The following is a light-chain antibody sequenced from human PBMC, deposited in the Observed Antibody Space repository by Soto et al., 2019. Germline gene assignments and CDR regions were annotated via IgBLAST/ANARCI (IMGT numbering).Light chain of an antibody. CDR1: RSVSSSY. CDR3: QQYGSSPPKYT. CDR2: GAS. J-gene: IGKJ2*01. Sequence: EIVLTQPPGTLSLSPGERATLSCRASRSVSSSYLAWYQQKPGQAPRLLIYGASSRATGIPDRFSGSGSGTDFTLTISRLEPEDFAVYYCQQYGSSPPKYTFGQGTKLEIK. V-gene: IGKV3-20*01.